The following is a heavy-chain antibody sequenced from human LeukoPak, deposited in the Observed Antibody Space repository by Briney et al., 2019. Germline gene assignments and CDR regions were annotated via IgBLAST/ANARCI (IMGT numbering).Heavy chain of an antibody. CDR3: TRDSKYVMDV. Sequence: GGSLRLSCASSGFTFSSYWMHWVRQAPGKGLVWVSRIYSDGSNTIYADSVKGRFTISRDNAKNTLYLQMNSLTAEDTAIYYCTRDSKYVMDVWGQGTTVTVSS. J-gene: IGHJ6*02. D-gene: IGHD4-11*01. CDR2: IYSDGSNT. CDR1: GFTFSSYW. V-gene: IGHV3-74*01.